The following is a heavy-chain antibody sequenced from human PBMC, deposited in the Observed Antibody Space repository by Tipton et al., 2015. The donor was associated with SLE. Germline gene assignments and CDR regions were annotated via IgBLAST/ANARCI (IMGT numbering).Heavy chain of an antibody. V-gene: IGHV4-59*08. CDR2: IYYREGT. CDR1: GDSINSYY. CDR3: ARHNGYSSSWYYYYGMDV. Sequence: TLSLTCTVSGDSINSYYWSWIRQPPGEGLGWIGYIYYREGTNYSPSLKSRVTISLDGSKNQFSLKLSSVTAADTAVYYCARHNGYSSSWYYYYGMDVWGQGTTVTVSS. D-gene: IGHD6-13*01. J-gene: IGHJ6*02.